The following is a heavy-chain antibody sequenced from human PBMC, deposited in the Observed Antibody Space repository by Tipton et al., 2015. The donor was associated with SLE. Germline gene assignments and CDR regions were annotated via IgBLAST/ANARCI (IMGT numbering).Heavy chain of an antibody. J-gene: IGHJ2*01. CDR2: IYTSGST. CDR1: GGSISSYY. V-gene: IGHV4-4*07. CDR3: ARGAEGSSSWGWYFDL. Sequence: TLSLTCTVSGGSISSYYWSWIRQPAGKGLEWIGRIYTSGSTNYNPSLKSRVTISVDTSKNQFSLKLSSVTAADTAVYYCARGAEGSSSWGWYFDLWGRGTLVTVSS. D-gene: IGHD6-13*01.